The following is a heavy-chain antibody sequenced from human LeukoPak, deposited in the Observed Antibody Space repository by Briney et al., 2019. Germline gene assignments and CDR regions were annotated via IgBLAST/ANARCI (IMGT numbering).Heavy chain of an antibody. D-gene: IGHD3-22*01. CDR2: IIPIFGTA. CDR1: GGTFSSYA. J-gene: IGHJ4*02. Sequence: SVKVSCKASGGTFSSYAISWVRQAPGQGLEWMGGIIPIFGTANYAQKFQGRVTITADESTSTAYMELSSLGSEDTAVYYCARGYTYYYDSSGYNWGQGTLVTVSS. CDR3: ARGYTYYYDSSGYN. V-gene: IGHV1-69*01.